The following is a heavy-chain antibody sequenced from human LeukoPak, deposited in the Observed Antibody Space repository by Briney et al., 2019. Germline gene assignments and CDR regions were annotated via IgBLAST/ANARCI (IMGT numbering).Heavy chain of an antibody. CDR2: ITNNGGRT. V-gene: IGHV3-64*02. CDR1: GSTFSSYG. CDR3: ARASSTGPPDY. J-gene: IGHJ4*02. D-gene: IGHD1-14*01. Sequence: GGSLRLSCAASGSTFSSYGMHWVRQAPGKGLEYVSAITNNGGRTYYADSVKGRFTISRDNSKNTLYLQMGSLRVEDMAVYYCARASSTGPPDYWGQGTLVTVSS.